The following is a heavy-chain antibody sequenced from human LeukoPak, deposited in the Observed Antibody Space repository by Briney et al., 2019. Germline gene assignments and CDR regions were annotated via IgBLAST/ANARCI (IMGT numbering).Heavy chain of an antibody. Sequence: PSETLSLTCAVYGGSFSGYYWSWIRQPPGKGLEWIGEINHSGSINYNPSLKSRVTISVDTSKNQFSLKLSSVTAADTAVYYCARRKSAAYVWGSCRYTMAWFDPWGQGTLVTVSS. J-gene: IGHJ5*02. CDR2: INHSGSI. V-gene: IGHV4-34*01. CDR1: GGSFSGYY. D-gene: IGHD3-16*02. CDR3: ARRKSAAYVWGSCRYTMAWFDP.